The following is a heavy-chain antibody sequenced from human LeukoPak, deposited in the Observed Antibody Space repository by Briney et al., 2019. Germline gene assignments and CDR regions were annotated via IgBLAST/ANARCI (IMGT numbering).Heavy chain of an antibody. CDR1: GFTFSSYA. CDR3: ATRLPGNY. Sequence: TGGSLRLSCAASGFTFSSYAMSWVRQAPGKGLEWVSVISGSGDSTYSADSVKGRFTISRDNSKNTLYLQMNSLRAEDTAVYYCATRLPGNYWSQGTLDTVSS. CDR2: ISGSGDST. J-gene: IGHJ4*02. V-gene: IGHV3-23*01.